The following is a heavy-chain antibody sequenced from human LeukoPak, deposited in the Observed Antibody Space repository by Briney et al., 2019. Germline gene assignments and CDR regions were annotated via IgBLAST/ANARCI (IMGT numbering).Heavy chain of an antibody. CDR1: GFSFSIYW. J-gene: IGHJ4*02. D-gene: IGHD3-16*01. Sequence: GGSLRLSCAASGFSFSIYWMTWVRQAPGKGLEWVANIRPDGSEKYYADSVRGRCTISRDNTRNTLDLQMNSLRPEDTDVYYCARENYFSFEYWGQGALVTVSS. CDR2: IRPDGSEK. CDR3: ARENYFSFEY. V-gene: IGHV3-7*03.